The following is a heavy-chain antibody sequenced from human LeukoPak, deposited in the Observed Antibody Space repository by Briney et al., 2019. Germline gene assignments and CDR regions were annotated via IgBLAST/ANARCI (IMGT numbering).Heavy chain of an antibody. J-gene: IGHJ4*02. Sequence: GGSLRLSCAASGFTSDDYTMHWVRHAPGKGLEWVSCVSWNSYNIGYADSVRGRFTIARDNAKNSLYLQMNSLRAEDTAFYYCTRVTGTTVFDYWGQGTLVTASS. D-gene: IGHD1-7*01. CDR1: GFTSDDYT. V-gene: IGHV3-9*02. CDR2: VSWNSYNI. CDR3: TRVTGTTVFDY.